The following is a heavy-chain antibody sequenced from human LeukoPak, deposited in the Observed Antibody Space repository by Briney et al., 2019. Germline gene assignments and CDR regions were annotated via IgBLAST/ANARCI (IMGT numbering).Heavy chain of an antibody. J-gene: IGHJ6*04. V-gene: IGHV4-4*02. CDR3: ARGYCSSTSCYYYGMDV. CDR2: IYHSGST. CDR1: GGSISSSYW. D-gene: IGHD2-2*01. Sequence: SETLSLTCAVSGGSISSSYWWSWVRQPPGEGLEWIGVIYHSGSTNYNPSLKRRVTISVDKSKNQFYLKLSSVTAADTAVYYCARGYCSSTSCYYYGMDVWGKGTTVTVSS.